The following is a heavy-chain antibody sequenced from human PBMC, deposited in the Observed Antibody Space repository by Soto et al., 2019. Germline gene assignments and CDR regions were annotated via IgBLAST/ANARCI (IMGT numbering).Heavy chain of an antibody. V-gene: IGHV3-48*02. J-gene: IGHJ4*02. Sequence: EVQLVESGGGLVQPGGSLRLSCAASGFTFSSYSMNWVRQAPGKGLEWVSYISSSSSTIYYADSVKGRFTISRDNAKNSLYLQMNSLRDEDTAVYYCATPPVSYDSSGYTDYWGQGTLVTVSS. D-gene: IGHD3-22*01. CDR2: ISSSSSTI. CDR3: ATPPVSYDSSGYTDY. CDR1: GFTFSSYS.